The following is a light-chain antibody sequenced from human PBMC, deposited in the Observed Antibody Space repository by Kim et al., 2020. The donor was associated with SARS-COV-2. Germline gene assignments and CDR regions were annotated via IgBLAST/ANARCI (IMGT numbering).Light chain of an antibody. CDR2: EAS. Sequence: DIQMTQSPSTLSASVGDRVTITCRTSQSINRWFDWYHQKPGKAPQLLIYEASILETGVPLRFSGSGSGTEFTLTISSLQPDDFGSYYCQQSKTYRTFGQGTKVDIK. V-gene: IGKV1-5*03. CDR3: QQSKTYRT. CDR1: QSINRW. J-gene: IGKJ1*01.